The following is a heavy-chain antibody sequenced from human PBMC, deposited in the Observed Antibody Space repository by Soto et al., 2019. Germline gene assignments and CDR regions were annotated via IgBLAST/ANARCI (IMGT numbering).Heavy chain of an antibody. J-gene: IGHJ6*02. V-gene: IGHV1-69*13. D-gene: IGHD2-15*01. CDR1: GGTFSSYA. CDR3: ARSLYCSGGSCHSDYYYYGMDV. Sequence: SVKVSCKASGGTFSSYAISWVRQAPGQGLEWMGGIIPIFGTANYAQKFQGRVTITADESTSTAYMELSSLRSEDTAVYYCARSLYCSGGSCHSDYYYYGMDVWGQGTTVTVSS. CDR2: IIPIFGTA.